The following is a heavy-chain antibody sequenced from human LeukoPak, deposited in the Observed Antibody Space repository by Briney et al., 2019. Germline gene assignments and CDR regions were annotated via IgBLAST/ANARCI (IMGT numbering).Heavy chain of an antibody. D-gene: IGHD2-15*01. J-gene: IGHJ6*03. Sequence: SVKVSCKASGGTFSSYAISWVRQAPGQGLEWMRGIIPIFGTANYAQKFQGRVTITTDESTSTAYMELSSLRSEDTAVYYCARERDGCSGGSCYNYMDVWGKGTTVTVSS. CDR2: IIPIFGTA. CDR1: GGTFSSYA. CDR3: ARERDGCSGGSCYNYMDV. V-gene: IGHV1-69*05.